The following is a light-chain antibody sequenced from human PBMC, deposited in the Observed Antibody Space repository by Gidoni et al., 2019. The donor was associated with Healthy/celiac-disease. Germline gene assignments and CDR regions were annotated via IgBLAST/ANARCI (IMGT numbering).Light chain of an antibody. CDR2: DVS. Sequence: QSALTQPASVSGSPGQSITISCTGTSSDVGGYNYVSWYQQHPGKAPKLMIYDVSNRPSGVSNRFSGSKSGNTASLTISGLQAEDEADYYCSSYTSISPRWVFGGGTKLTVL. CDR1: SSDVGGYNY. J-gene: IGLJ3*02. V-gene: IGLV2-14*03. CDR3: SSYTSISPRWV.